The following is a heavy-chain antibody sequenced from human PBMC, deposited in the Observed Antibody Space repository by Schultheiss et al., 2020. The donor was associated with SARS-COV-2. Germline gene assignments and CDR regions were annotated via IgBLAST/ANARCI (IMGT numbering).Heavy chain of an antibody. CDR3: ARRRDSSGWYLRGGGYMDV. CDR1: GFTFSSYG. V-gene: IGHV3-7*03. D-gene: IGHD6-19*01. J-gene: IGHJ6*03. Sequence: GGSLRLSCAASGFTFSSYGMHWVRQAPGKGLEWVANIKQDGSEKYYVDSVKGRFTISRDNAKNSLYLQANSLRVEDTAVYYCARRRDSSGWYLRGGGYMDVWGKGTTVTVSS. CDR2: IKQDGSEK.